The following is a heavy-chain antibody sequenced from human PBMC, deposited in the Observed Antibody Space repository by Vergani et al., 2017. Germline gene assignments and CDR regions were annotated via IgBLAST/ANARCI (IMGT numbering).Heavy chain of an antibody. CDR1: TLNFDDYA. CDR3: VKDPQESLLGSDRSLAFDV. D-gene: IGHD3-10*01. Sequence: KLVDSGGGLVQPGGSLRLSCAASTLNFDDYAMHWVRQFRGKGLEWVAGISWDNSGIVYAYSVKGRFTISRDNGKNSLYLQMNSLRIADTALYYCVKDPQESLLGSDRSLAFDVWGPGTMVTVSS. J-gene: IGHJ3*01. V-gene: IGHV3-9*01. CDR2: ISWDNSGI.